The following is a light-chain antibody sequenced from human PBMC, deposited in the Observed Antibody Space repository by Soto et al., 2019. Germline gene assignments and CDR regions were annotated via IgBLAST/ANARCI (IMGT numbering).Light chain of an antibody. CDR2: EVS. J-gene: IGLJ1*01. Sequence: QSGHTHRASVSGSPGQSSTISRTGTSSDVGNYKYFSWYQQHPGKAPKLMIYEVSNRPSGVSNRFSGSKSGNTASLTISGLQAEDETDYYCFSYTSSGTYVFGTGTKVTVL. V-gene: IGLV2-14*01. CDR3: FSYTSSGTYV. CDR1: SSDVGNYKY.